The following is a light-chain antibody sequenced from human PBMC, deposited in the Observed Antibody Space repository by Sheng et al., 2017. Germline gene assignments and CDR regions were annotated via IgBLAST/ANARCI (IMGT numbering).Light chain of an antibody. CDR2: GAS. CDR1: QTVSSN. J-gene: IGKJ3*01. Sequence: EIVMTQSPATLSVSPGERATLSCRASQTVSSNLAWYQQKPGQAPRLLIYGASTRATGIPARFSGSGSGTDFTLTISSLQSEDFAVYYCQQYSNWPSFGPGTKVDIK. CDR3: QQYSNWPS. V-gene: IGKV3-15*01.